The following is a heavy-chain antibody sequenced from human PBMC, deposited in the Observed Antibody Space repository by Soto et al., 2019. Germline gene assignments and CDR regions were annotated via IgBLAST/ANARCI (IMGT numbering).Heavy chain of an antibody. Sequence: EVQLVESGGGLVQPGGSLRLSCAASGFTFSSYSMNWVRQAPGKGLEWVSYISSSSSTIYYAYSVKGRFTISRDNAKNSLYLQMNSLRAADTAVYYCARGNGYYFDYWGQGTLVTVSS. CDR3: ARGNGYYFDY. J-gene: IGHJ4*02. D-gene: IGHD2-8*01. V-gene: IGHV3-48*01. CDR2: ISSSSSTI. CDR1: GFTFSSYS.